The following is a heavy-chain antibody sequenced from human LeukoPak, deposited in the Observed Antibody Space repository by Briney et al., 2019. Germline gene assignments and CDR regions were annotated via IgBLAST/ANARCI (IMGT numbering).Heavy chain of an antibody. Sequence: SETLSLTCNVSGGSITSNYWSWIRQSPGKGLEWIGCIYYSGSTKYNPSLNSRVTISADTSKSQLSLKLTSVTAADTAVYYCARGGGPFDPWGQGTLVTVSS. D-gene: IGHD3-16*01. CDR1: GGSITSNY. CDR3: ARGGGPFDP. V-gene: IGHV4-59*01. J-gene: IGHJ5*02. CDR2: IYYSGST.